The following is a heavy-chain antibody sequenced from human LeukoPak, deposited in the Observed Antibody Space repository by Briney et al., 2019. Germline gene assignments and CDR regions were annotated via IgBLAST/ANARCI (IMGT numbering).Heavy chain of an antibody. J-gene: IGHJ4*02. CDR3: ARDRVLHYFDY. CDR2: INQDGSEK. V-gene: IGHV3-7*01. CDR1: GFTFSSYW. Sequence: GSLRLSCAASGFTFSSYWMSWVRQAPGKGLEWVANINQDGSEKYYVDSVKGRFTISRDNAENSLFLQMNSLRAEDTAVYYCARDRVLHYFDYWGQGALVTVSS. D-gene: IGHD3-16*01.